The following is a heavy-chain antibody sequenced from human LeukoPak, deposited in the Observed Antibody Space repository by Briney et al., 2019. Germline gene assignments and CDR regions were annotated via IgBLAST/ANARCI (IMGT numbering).Heavy chain of an antibody. CDR2: IWYDGSNK. CDR3: AREYPTVTSGYYYYGMDV. Sequence: GRSLRLSCAASGFTFSSYGMHWVRQAPGKGLEWVAVIWYDGSNKYYADSVKGRFTISRDNSKNTLYLQMNSLRAEDTAVYYCAREYPTVTSGYYYYGMDVWGQGTTVTVSS. CDR1: GFTFSSYG. J-gene: IGHJ6*02. V-gene: IGHV3-33*01. D-gene: IGHD4-17*01.